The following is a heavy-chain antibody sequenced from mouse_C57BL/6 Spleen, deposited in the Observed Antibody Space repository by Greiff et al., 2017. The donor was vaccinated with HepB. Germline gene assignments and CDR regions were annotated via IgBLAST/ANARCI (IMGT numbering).Heavy chain of an antibody. D-gene: IGHD2-4*01. CDR2: IYPGDGDT. CDR3: ARSAHYDYDGAYAMDY. CDR1: GYAFSSSW. Sequence: QVQLQQSGPELVKPGASVKISCKASGYAFSSSWMNWVKQRPGKGLEWIGRIYPGDGDTNYNGKFKGKATLTADKSSSTAYMQLSSLTSEYSAVYFCARSAHYDYDGAYAMDYWGQGTSVTVSS. J-gene: IGHJ4*01. V-gene: IGHV1-82*01.